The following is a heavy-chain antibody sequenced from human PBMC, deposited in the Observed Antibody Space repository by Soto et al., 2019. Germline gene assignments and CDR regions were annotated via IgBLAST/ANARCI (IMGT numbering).Heavy chain of an antibody. CDR3: ACGFSRGWGVAIDY. Sequence: SETLSLTCTVSGGSIFSYYWSWIRQSPGKGLEWIGYIYYSGSTNYNPSLKSRVTISVDMSKSQFSLKLSSVTAADTAVYYCACGFSRGWGVAIDYRGPGPLVTGS. CDR2: IYYSGST. CDR1: GGSIFSYY. V-gene: IGHV4-59*01. D-gene: IGHD6-19*01. J-gene: IGHJ4*02.